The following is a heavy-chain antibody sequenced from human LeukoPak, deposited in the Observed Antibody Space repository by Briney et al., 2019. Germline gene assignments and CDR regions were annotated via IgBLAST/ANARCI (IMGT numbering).Heavy chain of an antibody. CDR1: GLTFSKYA. V-gene: IGHV3-23*01. D-gene: IGHD4-17*01. CDR2: ITGSGDWA. J-gene: IGHJ3*02. Sequence: GGSLRLSCAASGLTFSKYAMMWLRQAPGKGLEWVSAITGSGDWALYADSVKGRFTISRDNSKNTLYLQMSSLRAEDAAVYYCAKDPNGDYIGAFDIWGQGTMVTVSS. CDR3: AKDPNGDYIGAFDI.